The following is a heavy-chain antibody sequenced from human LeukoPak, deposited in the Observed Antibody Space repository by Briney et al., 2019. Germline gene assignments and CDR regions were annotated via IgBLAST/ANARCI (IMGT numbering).Heavy chain of an antibody. J-gene: IGHJ3*02. CDR1: GFTFSSYV. V-gene: IGHV3-13*01. CDR2: IGTAGDT. D-gene: IGHD5-24*01. Sequence: PGGSLRLSCAASGFTFSSYVMHWVRQATGKGLEWVSAIGTAGDTYYPGSVKGRFTISRENAKNSLYLQMNSLRAGDTAVYYCARDSGDGYNGAFDIWGQGTMVTVSS. CDR3: ARDSGDGYNGAFDI.